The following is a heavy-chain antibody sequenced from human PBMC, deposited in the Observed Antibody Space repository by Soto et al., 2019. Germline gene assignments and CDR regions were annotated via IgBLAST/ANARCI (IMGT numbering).Heavy chain of an antibody. CDR2: IDPSDSYT. D-gene: IGHD6-13*01. CDR1: GYSFTSYW. CDR3: TRGRGSSSWYLVPNYCYCGMDV. J-gene: IGHJ6*04. Sequence: GESLKISCKGSGYSFTSYWISWVRQMPGKGLEWMWRIDPSDSYTNYSPSFQGHVTISADKSISTAYLQWSSLKASDTAMYYCTRGRGSSSWYLVPNYCYCGMDVWGEGTTLTVSS. V-gene: IGHV5-10-1*01.